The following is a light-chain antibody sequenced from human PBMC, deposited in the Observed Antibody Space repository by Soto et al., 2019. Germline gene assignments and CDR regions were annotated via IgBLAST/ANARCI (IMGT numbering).Light chain of an antibody. J-gene: IGLJ2*01. CDR2: KDT. V-gene: IGLV3-27*01. Sequence: SSELTQPPSVSVTAGQTAKITCSGDILSKKYARWFQQRPGQAPVLVIYKDTERPSGVPERFSGSSSGTTVTLTISGAQADDEAVYYCYAAADTHIRLFGGGTKLTVL. CDR1: ILSKKY. CDR3: YAAADTHIRL.